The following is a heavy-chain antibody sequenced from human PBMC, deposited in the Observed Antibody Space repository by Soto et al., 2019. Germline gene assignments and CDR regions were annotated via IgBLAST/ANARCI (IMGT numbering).Heavy chain of an antibody. J-gene: IGHJ5*02. CDR1: GGSISSYY. Sequence: QVQLQESGPGLVKPSETLSLTCTVSGGSISSYYWSWIRQPPGKGLEWIGYLYYSGSTNYNPSLMSRVTISVDTSKNQFSLKLSSVTAADTAVYYCARDASAYCSGGSCYWFDPWGQGTLVTVSS. D-gene: IGHD2-15*01. CDR2: LYYSGST. CDR3: ARDASAYCSGGSCYWFDP. V-gene: IGHV4-59*01.